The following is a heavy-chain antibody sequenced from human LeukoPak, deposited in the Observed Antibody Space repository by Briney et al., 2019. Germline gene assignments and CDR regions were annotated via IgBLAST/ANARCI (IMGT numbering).Heavy chain of an antibody. CDR2: ISYDGSNK. Sequence: PGGSLRLSCAASGFTFSNYNMNWVRQAPGKGLEWVAVISYDGSNKYYADSVKGRFTISRDNSKNTLYLQMNSLRAEDTAVYYCARDPGGRGYSYGSGWFDPWGQGTLVTVSS. V-gene: IGHV3-30*03. CDR1: GFTFSNYN. D-gene: IGHD5-18*01. CDR3: ARDPGGRGYSYGSGWFDP. J-gene: IGHJ5*02.